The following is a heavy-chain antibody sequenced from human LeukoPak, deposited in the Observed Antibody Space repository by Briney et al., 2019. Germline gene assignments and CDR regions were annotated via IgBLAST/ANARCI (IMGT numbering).Heavy chain of an antibody. Sequence: PGRSLRLSCAASGFTFSSYGMHWVRQAPGKGLEWVSYISSSGNTISYADSVKGRFTISRDNAKNSLYLQVISLRAEDTAAYYCARGPSIAARYDAFDIWGQGTMVTVSS. J-gene: IGHJ3*02. CDR1: GFTFSSYG. V-gene: IGHV3-48*04. CDR3: ARGPSIAARYDAFDI. CDR2: ISSSGNTI. D-gene: IGHD6-6*01.